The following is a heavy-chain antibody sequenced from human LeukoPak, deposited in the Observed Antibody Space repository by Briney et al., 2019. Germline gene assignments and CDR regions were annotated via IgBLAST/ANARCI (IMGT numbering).Heavy chain of an antibody. CDR1: GGSISSSSYY. J-gene: IGHJ3*02. V-gene: IGHV4-61*01. D-gene: IGHD3-22*01. Sequence: KTSETLSLTCTVSGGSISSSSYYWSWIRQPPGKGLEWIGYIYYSGSTNYNPSLKSRVTISVDTSKNQFSLKLSSVTAADTAVYYCARVLPAVYYYDSSEAAFDIWGQGTMVTVSS. CDR2: IYYSGST. CDR3: ARVLPAVYYYDSSEAAFDI.